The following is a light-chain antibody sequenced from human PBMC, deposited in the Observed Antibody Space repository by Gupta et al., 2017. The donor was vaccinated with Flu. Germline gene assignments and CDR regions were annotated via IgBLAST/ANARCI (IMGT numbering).Light chain of an antibody. V-gene: IGLV2-14*01. Sequence: QSALTQPASVSGSPGQSITLSCTGTSSDVGGYNHVSWYQQHPGKAPKLMIYEVSNRPSGVSNRFSGSKSGNTASLTISGLQAEDETDYYCSSYTSSSTVVFGGGTKLTVL. CDR2: EVS. J-gene: IGLJ2*01. CDR3: SSYTSSSTVV. CDR1: SSDVGGYNH.